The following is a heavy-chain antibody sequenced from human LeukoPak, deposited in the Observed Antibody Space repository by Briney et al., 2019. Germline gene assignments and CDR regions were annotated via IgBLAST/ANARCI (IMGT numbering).Heavy chain of an antibody. CDR2: ISSSNSYI. V-gene: IGHV3-21*01. J-gene: IGHJ4*02. CDR3: ARDQGLLVVAGRFGY. CDR1: GFTFSSYS. Sequence: KAGGSLRLSCAASGFTFSSYSMNWVRQAPGKGLEWVSSISSSNSYIYNADSVKGRFTISRDNAKNSLYLQMNSLRAEDTAAYYCARDQGLLVVAGRFGYWGQGTLVTVSS. D-gene: IGHD6-19*01.